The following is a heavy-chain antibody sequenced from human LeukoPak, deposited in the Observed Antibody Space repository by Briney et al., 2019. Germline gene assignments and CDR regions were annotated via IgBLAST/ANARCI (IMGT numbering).Heavy chain of an antibody. V-gene: IGHV4-31*03. J-gene: IGHJ5*02. Sequence: SETLSLTCTVSGGSISSGGYYWSWIRQHPGKGLEWIGYIYYSGSTYYNPSLKSRVTISVDTSKNQFSLKLSSVTAADTAVYYCARKAVAGTRWFDPWGRGTLVTVSS. CDR3: ARKAVAGTRWFDP. D-gene: IGHD6-19*01. CDR1: GGSISSGGYY. CDR2: IYYSGST.